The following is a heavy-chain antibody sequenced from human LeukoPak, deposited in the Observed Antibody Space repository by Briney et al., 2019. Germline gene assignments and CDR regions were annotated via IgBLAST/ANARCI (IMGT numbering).Heavy chain of an antibody. CDR2: ISGYNGNT. Sequence: ASVKVSCKASGYTFTSYAMHWVRQAPGQRLEWMGWISGYNGNTNYAQKLQDRVTMATDTSTSTAYMELRSLRSDDTAVYYCARAWNGCSDYWGQGTLVTVSS. J-gene: IGHJ4*02. V-gene: IGHV1-18*01. CDR1: GYTFTSYA. CDR3: ARAWNGCSDY. D-gene: IGHD4/OR15-4a*01.